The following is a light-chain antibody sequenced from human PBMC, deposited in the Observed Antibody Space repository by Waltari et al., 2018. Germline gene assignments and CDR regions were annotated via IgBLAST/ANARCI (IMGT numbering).Light chain of an antibody. J-gene: IGLJ1*01. CDR3: AAWDNNLNAYV. V-gene: IGLV10-54*04. CDR1: KNNVGNQG. CDR2: RTN. Sequence: QAGLTQPPSLSKALKQTPTLPCIGNKNNVGNQGAVWLQQRQGHPPTLLSSRTNNRPSGISERFSTSRSGNTASLTISGLQAEDEGDYYCAAWDNNLNAYVFGPGTKVTVL.